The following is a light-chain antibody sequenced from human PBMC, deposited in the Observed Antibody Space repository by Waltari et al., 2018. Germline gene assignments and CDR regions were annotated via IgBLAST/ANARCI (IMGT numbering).Light chain of an antibody. CDR3: QQYYTTPPYT. CDR1: RNILYSSNNKNH. V-gene: IGKV4-1*01. Sequence: DIVMTQSPDSLTASLGERATINCTSSRNILYSSNNKNHLAWYQQKPGQPPKLLIYWASTRESGVPDRFSGSGSGTDFTLTISSLQPEDVAVYYCQQYYTTPPYTFGQGTKLEIK. CDR2: WAS. J-gene: IGKJ2*01.